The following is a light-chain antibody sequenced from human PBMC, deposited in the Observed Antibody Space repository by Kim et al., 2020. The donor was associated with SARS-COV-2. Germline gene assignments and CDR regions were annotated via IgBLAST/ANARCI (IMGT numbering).Light chain of an antibody. V-gene: IGLV3-1*01. J-gene: IGLJ2*01. CDR2: QDK. Sequence: VSPGQTATITCSGHDLGDNYVHWYQQKPGQSPVLVISQDKKRPSGIPGRFSGSNSGNTATLTISGTQTLDEADYYCHTWDANTAVFGGGTQLTVL. CDR1: DLGDNY. CDR3: HTWDANTAV.